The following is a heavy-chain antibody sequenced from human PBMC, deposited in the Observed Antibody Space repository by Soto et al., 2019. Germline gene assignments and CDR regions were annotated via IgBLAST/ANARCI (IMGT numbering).Heavy chain of an antibody. CDR1: GGTFSSYA. CDR2: IIPIFGTA. D-gene: IGHD5-12*01. Sequence: GASVKVSCKASGGTFSSYAISWVRQAPGQGLEWMGGIIPIFGTANYAQKFQGRVTITADESTSTAYMELSSLRSEDTAVYYCAREFWATPGRNGMDGWGQGITVNVSS. CDR3: AREFWATPGRNGMDG. V-gene: IGHV1-69*13. J-gene: IGHJ6*02.